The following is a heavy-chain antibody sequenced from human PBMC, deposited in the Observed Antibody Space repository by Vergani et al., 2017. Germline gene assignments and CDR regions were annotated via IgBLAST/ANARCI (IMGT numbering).Heavy chain of an antibody. D-gene: IGHD5-24*01. CDR2: ISGSGGST. CDR1: GCPFSSYA. J-gene: IGHJ4*02. CDR3: VKYPPLEMATAPFDY. V-gene: IGHV3-23*01. Sequence: EVQLLESGGGLVQPGGSLRLSCAASGCPFSSYAMSWVRQALGKGGEWVSAISGSGGSTYYADSVKGRYTISRNNSKNTLYLKMNSLRAEDTAVYYCVKYPPLEMATAPFDYWGQGTLVTVSS.